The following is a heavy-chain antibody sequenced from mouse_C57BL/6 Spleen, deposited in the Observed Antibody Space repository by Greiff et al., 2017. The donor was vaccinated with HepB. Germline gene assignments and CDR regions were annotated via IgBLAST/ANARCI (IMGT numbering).Heavy chain of an antibody. D-gene: IGHD1-1*01. CDR2: IHPNSGST. J-gene: IGHJ3*01. V-gene: IGHV1-64*01. CDR1: GYTFTSYW. Sequence: QVQLQQPGAELVKPGASVKLSCKASGYTFTSYWMHWVKQRPGQGLEWIGMIHPNSGSTNYNEKFKSKATLTVDKSSSTAYMQLSSLTSEDSAVYYCARLGVRSTEVVAEDYWGQGTLVTVSA. CDR3: ARLGVRSTEVVAEDY.